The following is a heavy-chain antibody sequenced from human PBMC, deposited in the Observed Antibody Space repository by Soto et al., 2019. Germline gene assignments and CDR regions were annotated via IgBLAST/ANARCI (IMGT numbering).Heavy chain of an antibody. J-gene: IGHJ6*02. CDR2: ISAYNGNT. V-gene: IGHV1-18*01. CDR1: GYTFTSYG. CDR3: AREVGLWFGELKDYYYGMDV. Sequence: GASVKVSCKASGYTFTSYGISWVRQAPGQGLEWMGWISAYNGNTNYAQKLQGRVTMTTDTSTSTAYMELRSLRSDDTAVYYCAREVGLWFGELKDYYYGMDVWGQGTMVTVSS. D-gene: IGHD3-10*01.